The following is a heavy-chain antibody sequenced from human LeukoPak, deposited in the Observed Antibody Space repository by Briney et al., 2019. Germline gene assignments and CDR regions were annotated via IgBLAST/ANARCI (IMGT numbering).Heavy chain of an antibody. J-gene: IGHJ6*03. D-gene: IGHD4-17*01. V-gene: IGHV3-21*01. CDR2: ISSSSSYI. CDR1: GFTFSTYS. Sequence: GGSLRLSCAASGFTFSTYSINWVRQAPGKGLEWVSSISSSSSYIYYADSVKGRFTISRDNAKNSLYLQMNSLRAEDTAVYYCARDLVDYGDPWYYYMDVWGKGTTVTVSS. CDR3: ARDLVDYGDPWYYYMDV.